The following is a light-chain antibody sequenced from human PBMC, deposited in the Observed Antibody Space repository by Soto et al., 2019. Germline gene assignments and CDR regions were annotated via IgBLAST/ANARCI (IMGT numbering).Light chain of an antibody. CDR2: QNN. CDR3: QAWDSSFVV. V-gene: IGLV3-1*01. CDR1: KLGDKY. Sequence: SSELTQPPSVSVSPGQTASITCSGDKLGDKYACWYHQKPGQSPVLLIYQNNKRPSGIPERFSGSNSGNTATLTLSGTQAMDEADYYCQAWDSSFVVFGGGTKLTVL. J-gene: IGLJ2*01.